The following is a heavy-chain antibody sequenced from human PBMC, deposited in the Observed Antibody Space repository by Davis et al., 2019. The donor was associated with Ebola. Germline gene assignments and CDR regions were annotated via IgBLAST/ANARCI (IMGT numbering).Heavy chain of an antibody. V-gene: IGHV3-30*04. Sequence: PGGSLRLSCAASGFTFSSYAMHWVRQAPGKGLEWVAVISYDGSNKYYADSVKGRFTISRDNSKNTLYLQMNSLRAEETAVYYCAKDRSDILTGYPISPYFDYWGQGTLVTVSS. CDR3: AKDRSDILTGYPISPYFDY. J-gene: IGHJ4*02. CDR1: GFTFSSYA. D-gene: IGHD3-9*01. CDR2: ISYDGSNK.